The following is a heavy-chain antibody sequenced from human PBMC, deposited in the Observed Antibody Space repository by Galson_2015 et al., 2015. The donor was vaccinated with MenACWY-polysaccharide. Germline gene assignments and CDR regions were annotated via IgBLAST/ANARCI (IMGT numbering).Heavy chain of an antibody. V-gene: IGHV3-23*01. Sequence: SLRLSCAASGFSFSANGMSWVRQAPGRGLEWVSGSGSGGGLYYADSVKGRFTVSRDNSKNTLYLQVNNPRAEDTAVYYCAKVGPRSSWTMGIDYWGQGTLVTVSS. CDR2: SGSGGGL. CDR1: GFSFSANG. CDR3: AKVGPRSSWTMGIDY. J-gene: IGHJ4*02. D-gene: IGHD6-13*01.